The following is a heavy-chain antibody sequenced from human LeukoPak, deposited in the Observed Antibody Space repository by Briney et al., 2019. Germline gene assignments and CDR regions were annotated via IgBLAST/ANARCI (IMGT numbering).Heavy chain of an antibody. CDR2: IYYSGST. V-gene: IGHV4-31*03. J-gene: IGHJ2*01. Sequence: SETLSLTCTVSGGSISSGGYYWSWIRQHPGKGLEWIGYIYYSGSTYYNPSLKSRVTKSVDTSKNQFSLKLSSVTAADTAVYYCARRVSRGYFDLWGRGTLVTVSS. CDR3: ARRVSRGYFDL. CDR1: GGSISSGGYY.